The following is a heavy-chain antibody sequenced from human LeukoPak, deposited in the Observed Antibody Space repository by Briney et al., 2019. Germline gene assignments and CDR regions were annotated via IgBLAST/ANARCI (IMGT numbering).Heavy chain of an antibody. D-gene: IGHD2-2*02. V-gene: IGHV1-69*05. Sequence: ASVTVSCTASGGTFSSYAISWVRQAPGQGLEWMGGIIPIFGTANYAQKFQGRVTITTDESTSTAYMELSSLRSEDTAVYYCARDLTPHCSSTSCYKSHYYYYYMDVWGKGTTVTVSS. CDR1: GGTFSSYA. J-gene: IGHJ6*03. CDR2: IIPIFGTA. CDR3: ARDLTPHCSSTSCYKSHYYYYYMDV.